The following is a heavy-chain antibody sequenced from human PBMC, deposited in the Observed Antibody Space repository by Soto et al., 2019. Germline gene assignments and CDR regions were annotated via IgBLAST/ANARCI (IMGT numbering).Heavy chain of an antibody. CDR3: ATNLATVTSSFFDY. D-gene: IGHD4-17*01. J-gene: IGHJ4*02. Sequence: GASVKVSCKVSGYTLTELSMHWVRQAPGKGLEWMGGFDPEDGETIYAQKFQGRVTMTEDTSTDTAYMELSSLRSEDTAVYYCATNLATVTSSFFDYWGQGTLVTVSS. CDR1: GYTLTELS. V-gene: IGHV1-24*01. CDR2: FDPEDGET.